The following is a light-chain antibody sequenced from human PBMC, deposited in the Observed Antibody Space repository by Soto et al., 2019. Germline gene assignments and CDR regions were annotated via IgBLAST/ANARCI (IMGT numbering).Light chain of an antibody. Sequence: QSALTQPRSVSGSPGQSVTISCTGTSSDIGGYKYVSWYRQDPGKAPKLILSYVNKRPSGVPDRFSGSKSGNTASLTISGLQTDGEAAYYCCSYTGSYTLVFGGGTKLTVL. CDR2: YVN. J-gene: IGLJ3*02. CDR1: SSDIGGYKY. CDR3: CSYTGSYTLV. V-gene: IGLV2-11*01.